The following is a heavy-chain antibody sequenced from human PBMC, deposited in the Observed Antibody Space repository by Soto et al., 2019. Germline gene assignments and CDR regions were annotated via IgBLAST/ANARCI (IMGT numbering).Heavy chain of an antibody. Sequence: PLGSLRLSCAASGFTFSSYGMHWVRQAPGKGLEWVAVISYDGSNKYYADSVKGRFTISRDNSKNTLYLQMNSLRAEDTAVYYCAKGVAEYSGETFDYWGQGTLVTVSS. CDR1: GFTFSSYG. CDR2: ISYDGSNK. V-gene: IGHV3-30*18. D-gene: IGHD5-18*01. J-gene: IGHJ4*01. CDR3: AKGVAEYSGETFDY.